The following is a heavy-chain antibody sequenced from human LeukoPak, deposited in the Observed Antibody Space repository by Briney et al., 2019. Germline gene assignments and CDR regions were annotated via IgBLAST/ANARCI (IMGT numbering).Heavy chain of an antibody. CDR3: ARGLYSSGWYEGSFDY. CDR2: IKQDGSEK. CDR1: GFTFSSYW. J-gene: IGHJ4*02. D-gene: IGHD6-19*01. V-gene: IGHV3-7*01. Sequence: GGSLRLSCAASGFTFSSYWMSWVRQAPGKGLEWVANIKQDGSEKYYVDSVKGRFTTSRDNAKNSLYLQMNSLRAEDTAVYYCARGLYSSGWYEGSFDYWGQGTLVTVSS.